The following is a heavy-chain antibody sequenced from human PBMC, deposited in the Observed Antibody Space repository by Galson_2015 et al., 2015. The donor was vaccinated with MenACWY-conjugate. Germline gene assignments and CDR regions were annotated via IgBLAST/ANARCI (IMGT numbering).Heavy chain of an antibody. J-gene: IGHJ3*02. V-gene: IGHV4-39*01. Sequence: CTVSGGSISSSSYFWGWIRQPPGKGLEWIGTISYSGSTHYNPSLNNRVTVSADTSKNQFSLNVNSVTAADTALYYCARRSARLTLGAFDIWGQGTMVTVSP. CDR2: ISYSGST. D-gene: IGHD4-23*01. CDR1: GGSISSSSYF. CDR3: ARRSARLTLGAFDI.